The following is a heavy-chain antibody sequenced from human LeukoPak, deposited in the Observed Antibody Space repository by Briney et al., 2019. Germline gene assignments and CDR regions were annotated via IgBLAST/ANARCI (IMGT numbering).Heavy chain of an antibody. CDR1: GYTFTGYY. CDR3: ARESTFNT. J-gene: IGHJ3*02. CDR2: INPNSGGT. Sequence: ASVKVSCKASGYTFTGYYIHWVRQAPGQGLEWMGWINPNSGGTNYAQNLQGRVTMTRDTSISTAYMELTRVESDEPSVYYCARESTFNTWGQGTMVTVSS. V-gene: IGHV1-2*02.